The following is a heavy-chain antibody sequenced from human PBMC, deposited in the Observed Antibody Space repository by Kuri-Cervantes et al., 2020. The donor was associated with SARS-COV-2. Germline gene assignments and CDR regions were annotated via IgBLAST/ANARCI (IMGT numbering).Heavy chain of an antibody. V-gene: IGHV4-38-2*02. D-gene: IGHD3-3*01. J-gene: IGHJ5*02. Sequence: GSLRLSCAVSGYSISSGYYWGWIRQPPGKGLEWIGSIYHSGSTYYNPSLKSRVTISVDTSKNQFSLKLSSVTAADTAVYYCARDYLGVATSPYNWFDPWGQGTLVTVSS. CDR1: GYSISSGYY. CDR3: ARDYLGVATSPYNWFDP. CDR2: IYHSGST.